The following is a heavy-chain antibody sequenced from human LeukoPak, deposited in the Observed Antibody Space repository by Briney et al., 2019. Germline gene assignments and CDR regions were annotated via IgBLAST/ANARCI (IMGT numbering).Heavy chain of an antibody. Sequence: PGGSLRLSCAASGFTFSSYAMSWVRQAPGKGLEWVSTISGSAGGTYYADSVKGRFTISRDNSKNTLYLQMNSLRAEDTAEYYCAKDSLLWFGDDAFDIWGQGTLVTVSS. CDR3: AKDSLLWFGDDAFDI. V-gene: IGHV3-23*01. J-gene: IGHJ3*02. CDR1: GFTFSSYA. CDR2: ISGSAGGT. D-gene: IGHD3-10*01.